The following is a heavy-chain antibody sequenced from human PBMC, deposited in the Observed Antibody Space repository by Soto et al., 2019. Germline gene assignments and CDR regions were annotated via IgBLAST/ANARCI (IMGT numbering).Heavy chain of an antibody. J-gene: IGHJ4*02. CDR2: ISPYNGKT. D-gene: IGHD6-13*01. CDR3: ARAGYSTSCNGLLSTRFHVVEIDY. CDR1: GYTFISYG. Sequence: QIQLLQSEAEVKRPGASVKVSCQASGYTFISYGISWVRQAPGQGLEWMGWISPYNGKTTYAQEFQGRVTLTTDPPSSTVYMEVSSLRSVDTAVYFCARAGYSTSCNGLLSTRFHVVEIDYWGAGTLVTVSS. V-gene: IGHV1-18*01.